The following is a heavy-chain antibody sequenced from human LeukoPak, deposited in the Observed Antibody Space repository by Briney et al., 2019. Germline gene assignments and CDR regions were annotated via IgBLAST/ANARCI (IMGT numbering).Heavy chain of an antibody. V-gene: IGHV4-4*07. D-gene: IGHD2-8*01. J-gene: IGHJ5*02. CDR1: GGSISSYY. CDR2: IYTSGST. Sequence: SETLSLTCTVSGGSISSYYWSWIRQPAGKGLEWIGRIYTSGSTNYNPSLKSRVTMSVDTSKNQFSLKLSSVTAADTAVYYCARERPHYTNGVCYKNWFDPWGQGTLVTVSS. CDR3: ARERPHYTNGVCYKNWFDP.